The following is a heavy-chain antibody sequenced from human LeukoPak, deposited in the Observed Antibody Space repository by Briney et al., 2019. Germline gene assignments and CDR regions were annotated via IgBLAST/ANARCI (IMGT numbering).Heavy chain of an antibody. Sequence: SETLSLTCAVSGDSTTNNNYWGWIRQPPGKGVEWIGGILHSGTTYYTSSLKSRVAMSLDTFRKEVSLRLTSVTSADTAVYYCLKFTQCLLRMDFWGTGTTVTVSS. CDR1: GDSTTNNNY. CDR3: LKFTQCLLRMDF. J-gene: IGHJ6*04. D-gene: IGHD4-11*01. V-gene: IGHV4-38-2*01. CDR2: ILHSGTT.